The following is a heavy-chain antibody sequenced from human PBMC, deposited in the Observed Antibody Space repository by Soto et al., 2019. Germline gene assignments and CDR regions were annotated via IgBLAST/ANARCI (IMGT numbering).Heavy chain of an antibody. CDR2: ISGSCGTT. D-gene: IGHD6-19*01. CDR3: AKDLLAVAGLGYFYYYYGMDV. Sequence: GGSLRLSCAASGFTFSNYAMNWARQAPGKGLEWVSAISGSCGTTYYADAVKGRFTISRDNSKNTLYLQTNSLRAEDTAIYYCAKDLLAVAGLGYFYYYYGMDVWGQGTTVTVSS. CDR1: GFTFSNYA. V-gene: IGHV3-23*01. J-gene: IGHJ6*02.